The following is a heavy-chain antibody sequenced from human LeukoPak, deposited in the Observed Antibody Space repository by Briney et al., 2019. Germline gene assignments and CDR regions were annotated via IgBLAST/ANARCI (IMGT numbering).Heavy chain of an antibody. CDR1: GFTFSSYS. J-gene: IGHJ4*02. CDR2: ISSSSSYI. CDR3: ARDRFYGYFDY. Sequence: GGSLRLSCAAPGFTFSSYSMNWVRQAPGKGLEWVSSISSSSSYIYYADSVKGRFTISRDNAKNSLYLQMNSLRAEDTAVYYCARDRFYGYFDYWGQGTLVTVSS. D-gene: IGHD2/OR15-2a*01. V-gene: IGHV3-21*01.